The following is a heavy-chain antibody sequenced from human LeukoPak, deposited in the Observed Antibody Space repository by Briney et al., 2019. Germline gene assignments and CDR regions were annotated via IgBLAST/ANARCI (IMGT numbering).Heavy chain of an antibody. J-gene: IGHJ4*02. CDR1: GFTFSSYA. Sequence: GRSLRLSCAASGFTFSSYAMHWVRQAPGKGLEWVAVISCDGSNKYYADSVKGRFTISRDNSKNTLYLQMNSLRAEDTAVYYCARSRGYCGGEAQCDFTYWGQGTLVTVSS. V-gene: IGHV3-30-3*01. CDR2: ISCDGSNK. CDR3: ARSRGYCGGEAQCDFTY. D-gene: IGHD2-21*01.